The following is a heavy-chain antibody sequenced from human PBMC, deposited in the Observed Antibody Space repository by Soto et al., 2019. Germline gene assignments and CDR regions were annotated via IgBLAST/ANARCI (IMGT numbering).Heavy chain of an antibody. Sequence: ASVKVSCKTSGYTFTSYGISWVRQAPGQGLEWMGWISAYNGNTNYAQKHQGRVTMTTDTSTSTAYMELRSLRSDDTAVYFCARDYYDILTGYYIENFDYGGQGTLVTVSS. V-gene: IGHV1-18*01. CDR1: GYTFTSYG. CDR2: ISAYNGNT. D-gene: IGHD3-9*01. CDR3: ARDYYDILTGYYIENFDY. J-gene: IGHJ4*02.